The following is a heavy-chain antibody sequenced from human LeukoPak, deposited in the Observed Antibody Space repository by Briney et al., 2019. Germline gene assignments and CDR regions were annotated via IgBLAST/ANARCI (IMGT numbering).Heavy chain of an antibody. V-gene: IGHV3-7*01. CDR3: ARDESPFQA. J-gene: IGHJ5*02. D-gene: IGHD2-21*01. CDR2: IKQDGSEK. CDR1: GLTFSSYW. Sequence: PGGSLRLSCAASGLTFSSYWMSWVRQAPGKGLEWVANIKQDGSEKYYVDSVKGRFTISRDNAKNSLYLQMNSLRAEDTAVYYCARDESPFQAWGQGTLVTVSS.